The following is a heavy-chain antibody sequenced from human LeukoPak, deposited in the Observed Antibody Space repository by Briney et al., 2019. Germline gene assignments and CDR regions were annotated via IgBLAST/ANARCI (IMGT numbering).Heavy chain of an antibody. CDR1: GLTFSSYS. D-gene: IGHD3-3*01. V-gene: IGHV3-21*01. J-gene: IGHJ4*02. CDR3: ARGSGAGFLDFDY. Sequence: GGSLRLSCAASGLTFSSYSMNWVRQAPGKGLEWVSSISSSSGYIYYADSVKGRFTISRDNAKNSLYLQMNSLRAEDTAVYYCARGSGAGFLDFDYWGQGTLVTVSS. CDR2: ISSSSGYI.